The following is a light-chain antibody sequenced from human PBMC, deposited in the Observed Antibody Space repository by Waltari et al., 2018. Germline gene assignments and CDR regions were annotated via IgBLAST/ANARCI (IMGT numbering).Light chain of an antibody. CDR2: DDS. V-gene: IGLV3-21*02. Sequence: SYVLTQPPSVSVAPGQTARITCGGDRIGSKRVHWYQQKPGQAPVLVVFDDSDRPSGISERFSGSISGPTATLTSSRVEAGDEADYYCQVWESSVVFGGGTKLTVL. CDR1: RIGSKR. J-gene: IGLJ2*01. CDR3: QVWESSVV.